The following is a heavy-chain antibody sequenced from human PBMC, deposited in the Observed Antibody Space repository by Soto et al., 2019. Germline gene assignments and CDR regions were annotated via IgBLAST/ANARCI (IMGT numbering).Heavy chain of an antibody. Sequence: EVQLVESGGGLVQPGGSLRLSCAASGFTFSSYSMNWVRQAPGKGLEWVSYISSSSSTIYYADSVKGRFTISRDNAKNSLYLQMNSLSDEDTAVYNCARVSSGHDYWGQGTLVTVSS. J-gene: IGHJ4*02. CDR2: ISSSSSTI. D-gene: IGHD6-19*01. V-gene: IGHV3-48*02. CDR1: GFTFSSYS. CDR3: ARVSSGHDY.